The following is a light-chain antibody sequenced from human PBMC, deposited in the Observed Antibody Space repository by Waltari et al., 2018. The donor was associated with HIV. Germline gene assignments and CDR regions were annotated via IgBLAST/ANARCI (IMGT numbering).Light chain of an antibody. CDR1: QSVSPF. Sequence: EIVLTHSPAILSVSPGERATLSCRASQSVSPFLAWYQQKPGQAPRLLTYAASSRATGIPARFSGSGSGTDFTLTISSLEPEDFAVYYCQQRSNWPFTFGQGTRLEIK. V-gene: IGKV3-11*01. CDR3: QQRSNWPFT. J-gene: IGKJ5*01. CDR2: AAS.